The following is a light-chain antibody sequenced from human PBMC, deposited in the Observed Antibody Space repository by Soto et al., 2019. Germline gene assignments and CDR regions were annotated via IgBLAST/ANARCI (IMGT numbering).Light chain of an antibody. J-gene: IGKJ1*01. Sequence: DIQMTQSPSSLSASVGDRVTITCRASQSISSYLNWYQQKPGKAPKLLIYAASSLQSGVPSRFSGSGSGTDFTRTISSLQPEDFATYYCQQSYSTPRTFGQGTKVDIK. CDR2: AAS. CDR1: QSISSY. CDR3: QQSYSTPRT. V-gene: IGKV1-39*01.